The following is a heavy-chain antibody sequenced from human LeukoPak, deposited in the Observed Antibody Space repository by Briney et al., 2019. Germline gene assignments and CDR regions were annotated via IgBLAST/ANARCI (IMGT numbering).Heavy chain of an antibody. J-gene: IGHJ3*02. CDR3: ARGWYYYDSSGYYSLINAFDI. D-gene: IGHD3-22*01. V-gene: IGHV4-61*01. CDR1: GGSVSSGSYY. CDR2: IYYSGST. Sequence: SETLSLTCTVSGGSVSSGSYYWSWIRQPPGKGLEWIGYIYYSGSTNYNPSLKSRVTISVDTSKNQFSLKLSSVTAADTAVYYCARGWYYYDSSGYYSLINAFDIWGQGTMVTVSS.